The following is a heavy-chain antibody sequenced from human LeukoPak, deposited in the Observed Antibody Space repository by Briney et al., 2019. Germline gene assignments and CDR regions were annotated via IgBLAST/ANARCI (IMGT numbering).Heavy chain of an antibody. CDR3: ARGLITYYYDSSGHFSPFDY. Sequence: SETLSLTCAVYGGSFSGYYWSWIRQPPGKGLEWIGEINHSGSTNYNPSLKRRVTISVDTSKNQFSLNLSSVTAADTAVYYCARGLITYYYDSSGHFSPFDYWGQGTLVTVSS. J-gene: IGHJ4*02. V-gene: IGHV4-34*01. CDR2: INHSGST. CDR1: GGSFSGYY. D-gene: IGHD3-22*01.